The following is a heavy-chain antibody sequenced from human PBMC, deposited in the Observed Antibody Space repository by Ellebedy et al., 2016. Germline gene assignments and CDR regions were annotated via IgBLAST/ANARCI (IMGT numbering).Heavy chain of an antibody. CDR2: INHSGST. Sequence: GSLRLSCAVDSGSFSGHHWSWIRQPPGKGLEWIGQINHSGSTNYNPSLKSRVTISVDTSENQFSLKLSSVTAADTAVYYCARQRSIDYYYMDVWGKGTTVTVSS. CDR1: SGSFSGHH. D-gene: IGHD5-24*01. V-gene: IGHV4-34*01. J-gene: IGHJ6*03. CDR3: ARQRSIDYYYMDV.